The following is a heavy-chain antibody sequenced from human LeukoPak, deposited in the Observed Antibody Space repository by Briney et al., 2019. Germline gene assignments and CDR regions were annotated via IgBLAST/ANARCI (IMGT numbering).Heavy chain of an antibody. CDR2: ISSNSYYI. J-gene: IGHJ3*01. Sequence: GGSLRLSCAASGFSFSAYIMNWVRQAPGKGLEWVSSISSNSYYIYYADSERGRFSISRDNAKNSVFLQMSSLRAEGTAVYYCARWLVGALKPGAFDVWGQGTMVTVSS. CDR1: GFSFSAYI. D-gene: IGHD1-26*01. V-gene: IGHV3-21*01. CDR3: ARWLVGALKPGAFDV.